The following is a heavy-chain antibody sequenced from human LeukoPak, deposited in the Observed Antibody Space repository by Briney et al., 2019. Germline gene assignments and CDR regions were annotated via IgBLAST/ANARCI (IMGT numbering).Heavy chain of an antibody. CDR3: AGLLEWLSNRVDY. D-gene: IGHD3-3*01. CDR2: IYYSGST. CDR1: GGSVNSGGYS. J-gene: IGHJ4*02. V-gene: IGHV4-31*11. Sequence: PSETLSLTCAVSGGSVNSGGYSWSWIRQPPGKGLEWIGYIYYSGSTYYNPSLKSRVTISVDTSKNQFSLKLSSVTAADTAVYYCAGLLEWLSNRVDYWGQGTLVTVSS.